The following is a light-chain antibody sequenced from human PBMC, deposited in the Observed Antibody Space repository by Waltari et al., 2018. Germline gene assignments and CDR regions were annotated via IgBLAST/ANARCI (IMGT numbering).Light chain of an antibody. J-gene: IGLJ1*01. CDR2: DVI. Sequence: QSALTQPASVSGTPGQSVTISCTGTNSAVGNYNLVSWYQHHQGEAPKLMICDVIKRPSGVSNRFSGSKSGNTASLTISGLQAEDEADYYCCSYAGSGTYVFGTGTKVTVL. CDR1: NSAVGNYNL. CDR3: CSYAGSGTYV. V-gene: IGLV2-23*02.